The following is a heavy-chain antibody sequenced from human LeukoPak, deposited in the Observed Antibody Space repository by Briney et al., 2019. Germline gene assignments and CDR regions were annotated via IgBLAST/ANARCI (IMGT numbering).Heavy chain of an antibody. CDR2: IYYSGST. CDR1: GGSITSSSYY. J-gene: IGHJ4*02. Sequence: PSETLSLTCTVSGGSITSSSYYWSWIRQPPGKGLEWIGYIYYSGSTNYNPSLKSRVTISVDTSKNQFSLQLSSVTAADTAVYYCARVELLGSSGWPFDYWGQGTLVTVSS. CDR3: ARVELLGSSGWPFDY. V-gene: IGHV4-61*01. D-gene: IGHD6-19*01.